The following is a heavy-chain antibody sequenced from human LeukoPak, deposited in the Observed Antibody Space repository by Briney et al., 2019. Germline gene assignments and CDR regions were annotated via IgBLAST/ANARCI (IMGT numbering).Heavy chain of an antibody. J-gene: IGHJ4*02. Sequence: TSVKVSCKASGFTFTSSAMQGVRQARGQRLEWIGWIVVGSGNTNYAQKFQERVTITRDMSTSTAYMELSSLRSEDTAVYYCAAHGRYYGHLPDYWGQGTLVTVSS. V-gene: IGHV1-58*02. CDR1: GFTFTSSA. D-gene: IGHD4-17*01. CDR3: AAHGRYYGHLPDY. CDR2: IVVGSGNT.